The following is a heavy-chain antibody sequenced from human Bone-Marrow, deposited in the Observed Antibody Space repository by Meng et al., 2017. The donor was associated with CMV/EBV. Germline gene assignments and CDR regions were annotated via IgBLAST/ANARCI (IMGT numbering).Heavy chain of an antibody. V-gene: IGHV3-48*03. CDR1: GFTFSSYE. CDR2: ISSSGSTI. D-gene: IGHD2/OR15-2a*01. CDR3: ARRPLYDHGMDV. Sequence: GGSLRLSCAASGFTFSSYEMNWVRQAPGKGLEWVSYISSSGSTIYYADSVKGRFTISRDNAKNSLYLQMNSLRAEDTAVYYCARRPLYDHGMDVWVQGTTVTVSS. J-gene: IGHJ6*02.